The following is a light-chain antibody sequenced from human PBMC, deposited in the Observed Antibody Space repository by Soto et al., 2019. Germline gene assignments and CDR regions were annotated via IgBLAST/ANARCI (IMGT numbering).Light chain of an antibody. Sequence: QSALTQPPSVSGSPGQSITISCAGTSSDVGAYNYVSWYQHHPGKAPKLMIYDVNNRPSGDSNRFSGSKSGNTASLTISGLQAEDEADYYCSSWTSGATYVFGSGTKLTVL. CDR3: SSWTSGATYV. J-gene: IGLJ1*01. CDR1: SSDVGAYNY. V-gene: IGLV2-14*03. CDR2: DVN.